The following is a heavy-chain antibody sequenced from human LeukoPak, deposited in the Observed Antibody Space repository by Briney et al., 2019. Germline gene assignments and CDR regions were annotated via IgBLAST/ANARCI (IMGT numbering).Heavy chain of an antibody. CDR2: ISGSGGST. Sequence: PGGSLRLSCTASGFTFSVDAMIWVGQAPEKGVEGVAGISGSGGSTYYADSVKGRFTISRDNSKNTPYLQMNSLRAEDTAVYYCAKVWSADFWSGYFTWFDPWGQGTLVTVSS. V-gene: IGHV3-23*01. CDR3: AKVWSADFWSGYFTWFDP. D-gene: IGHD3-3*01. CDR1: GFTFSVDA. J-gene: IGHJ5*02.